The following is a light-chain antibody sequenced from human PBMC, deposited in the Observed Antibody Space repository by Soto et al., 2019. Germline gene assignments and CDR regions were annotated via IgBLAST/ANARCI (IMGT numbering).Light chain of an antibody. CDR2: DVS. Sequence: EIVMTQSPATLSVSPGERATLSCRASQSVSSNLAWYQQKPGQAPRLLIYDVSTRATGIPARFSGSGSGTEFTLTISSLQSEDFAVYYCQHYNNWPRTFGQGTKVEIK. V-gene: IGKV3-15*01. CDR3: QHYNNWPRT. CDR1: QSVSSN. J-gene: IGKJ1*01.